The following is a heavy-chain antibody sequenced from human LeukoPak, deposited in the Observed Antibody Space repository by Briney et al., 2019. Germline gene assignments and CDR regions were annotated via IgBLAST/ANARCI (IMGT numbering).Heavy chain of an antibody. CDR1: GYTFTSYD. D-gene: IGHD3-22*01. V-gene: IGHV1-8*01. CDR2: MNPNSGNT. J-gene: IGHJ4*02. Sequence: ASVKVSCKASGYTFTSYDINWVRQATGQGLEWMGWMNPNSGNTGYAQKFQGRVTMTRNTSISTAYMELSSLRSEDTAVYYCARDPAIYYESDYYFDNWGQGTLVTVSS. CDR3: ARDPAIYYESDYYFDN.